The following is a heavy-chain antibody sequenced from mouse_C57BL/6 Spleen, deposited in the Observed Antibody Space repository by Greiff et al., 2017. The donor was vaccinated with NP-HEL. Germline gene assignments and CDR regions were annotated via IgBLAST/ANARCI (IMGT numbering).Heavy chain of an antibody. Sequence: QVQLQQPGAELVKPGASVKLSCKASGYTFTSYWMHWVKQRPGQGLEWIGMIHPNSGSTNYNEKFKSKATLTVDKSSSTAYMQLSSLTSEDSAVYYGASPTAHSDAMDYWGQGTSVTVSS. CDR3: ASPTAHSDAMDY. CDR1: GYTFTSYW. J-gene: IGHJ4*01. D-gene: IGHD1-2*01. V-gene: IGHV1-64*01. CDR2: IHPNSGST.